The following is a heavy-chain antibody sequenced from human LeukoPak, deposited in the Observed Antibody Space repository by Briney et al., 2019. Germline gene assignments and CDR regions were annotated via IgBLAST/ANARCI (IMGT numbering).Heavy chain of an antibody. CDR3: ARLRGNYFPDF. D-gene: IGHD2/OR15-2a*01. CDR2: IYYTGST. J-gene: IGHJ4*02. Sequence: SETLSFTCTVSGGSMSGYYWTWLRQPPGKGLEWIAYIYYTGSTNYNPSLESRVTISVDTSKNQFSLRLNSMATADTAVYYCARLRGNYFPDFWGQGTLVTVSS. V-gene: IGHV4-59*01. CDR1: GGSMSGYY.